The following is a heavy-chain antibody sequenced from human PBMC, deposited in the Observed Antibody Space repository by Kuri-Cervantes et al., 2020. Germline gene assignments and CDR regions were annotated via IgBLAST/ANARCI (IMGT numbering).Heavy chain of an antibody. J-gene: IGHJ4*02. CDR1: GYSFTSYW. V-gene: IGHV5-51*01. CDR2: IYPGDSDT. D-gene: IGHD3-22*01. CDR3: ARHTFDYDSSGYPYPAFDY. Sequence: GGSLRLSCKGSGYSFTSYWIGWVRQMPGKGLEWMGIIYPGDSDTGYSPSFQGQVTISADESISTAYLQWSSLKTSDTAMYYCARHTFDYDSSGYPYPAFDYWGQGTLVTVSS.